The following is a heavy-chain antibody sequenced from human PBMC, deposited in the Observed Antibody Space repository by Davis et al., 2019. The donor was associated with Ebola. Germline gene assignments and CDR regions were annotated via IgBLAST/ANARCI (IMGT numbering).Heavy chain of an antibody. D-gene: IGHD6-19*01. Sequence: ASVKVSCKASGYTFTSYAMHWVRQAPGQRLEWMGWINAGNGNTKYSQKFQGRVTITRDTSTSTAYMELRSLRSDDTAVYYCARGGIAVAGPQFDYWGQGTLVTVSS. J-gene: IGHJ4*02. CDR3: ARGGIAVAGPQFDY. V-gene: IGHV1-3*01. CDR2: INAGNGNT. CDR1: GYTFTSYA.